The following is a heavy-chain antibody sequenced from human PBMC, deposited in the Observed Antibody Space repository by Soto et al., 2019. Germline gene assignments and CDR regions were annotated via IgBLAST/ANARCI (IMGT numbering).Heavy chain of an antibody. CDR2: INAGNGNT. D-gene: IGHD3-3*01. V-gene: IGHV1-3*01. CDR3: ARDRWDRYDFWSGYYTGNWFDP. J-gene: IGHJ5*02. Sequence: WASVKVSCKASGYTFTSYAMHWVRQAPGQRLEWMGWINAGNGNTKYSQKFQGRVTITRDTSASTAYMELSSLRSEDTAVYYCARDRWDRYDFWSGYYTGNWFDPWGQGTLVTVSS. CDR1: GYTFTSYA.